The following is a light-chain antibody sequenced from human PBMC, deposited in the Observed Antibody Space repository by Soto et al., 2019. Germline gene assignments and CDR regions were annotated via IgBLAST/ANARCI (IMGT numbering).Light chain of an antibody. CDR2: EVY. CDR1: SSDVGGYNY. CDR3: SSYAGYNNFV. V-gene: IGLV2-8*01. Sequence: QSVLTQPPSASGSPGQSVTISCTGTSSDVGGYNYVSWYQKHPGKAPILLIYEVYRRPSGVPNRFSGSKSGNRASLTVSGLQAEDEADHYCSSYAGYNNFVFGTGTKATVL. J-gene: IGLJ1*01.